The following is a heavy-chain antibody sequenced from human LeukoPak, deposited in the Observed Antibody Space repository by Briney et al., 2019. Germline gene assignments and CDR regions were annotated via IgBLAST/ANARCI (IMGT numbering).Heavy chain of an antibody. CDR3: ARVDGNPANFDY. Sequence: GASVKVSCKASGYTFTSYDINWVRQATGQGLEWMGWMNPNSGNTGYAQKFQGRVTMTRNTSISTAYMELSSLRSEDTAVYYSARVDGNPANFDYWGQGTLVTVSS. D-gene: IGHD4-23*01. CDR1: GYTFTSYD. J-gene: IGHJ4*02. CDR2: MNPNSGNT. V-gene: IGHV1-8*01.